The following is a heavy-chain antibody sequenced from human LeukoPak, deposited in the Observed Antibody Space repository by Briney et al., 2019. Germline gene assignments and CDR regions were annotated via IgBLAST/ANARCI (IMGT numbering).Heavy chain of an antibody. CDR1: GFTFSSYG. J-gene: IGHJ4*02. CDR3: AKSAASGSYYYFDY. Sequence: GGSLRLSCAASGFTFSSYGMHWVRQAPGKGLEWVAFIRYDGSNKYYADSVKGRFTISRDNSKNTMYLQMNSLRAEGTAVYYCAKSAASGSYYYFDYWGQGALVTVSS. CDR2: IRYDGSNK. D-gene: IGHD1-26*01. V-gene: IGHV3-30*02.